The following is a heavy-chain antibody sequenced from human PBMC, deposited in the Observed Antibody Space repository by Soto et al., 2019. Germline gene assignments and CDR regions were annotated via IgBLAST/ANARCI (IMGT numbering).Heavy chain of an antibody. Sequence: GGSLRLSCAASGFTFSSYWMHWVRQAPGKGLVWVSRINSDGSSTSYADSVKGRFTISRDNAKNTLYLQMNSLRAEDTAVYYCARACLGSWYFLSSYYYGMDVWGQGTTVTV. V-gene: IGHV3-74*01. CDR3: ARACLGSWYFLSSYYYGMDV. CDR2: INSDGSST. CDR1: GFTFSSYW. D-gene: IGHD6-13*01. J-gene: IGHJ6*02.